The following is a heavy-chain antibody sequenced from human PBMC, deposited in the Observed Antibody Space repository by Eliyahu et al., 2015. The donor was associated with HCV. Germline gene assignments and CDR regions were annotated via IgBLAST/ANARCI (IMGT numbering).Heavy chain of an antibody. V-gene: IGHV4-39*01. CDR3: ARRLSTVITRTFDY. J-gene: IGHJ4*02. D-gene: IGHD4-17*01. Sequence: QLQLQESGPGLVKPSETLSLTCTVSGDSVSSTTYYWAWIRQPPGKGLEWVGNIYYTWAPHLHPSLKSRVTISVDTSKNQFSLKLYSVTAADTAVYYCARRLSTVITRTFDYWGQGTLVTVSS. CDR2: IYYTWAP. CDR1: GDSVSSTTYY.